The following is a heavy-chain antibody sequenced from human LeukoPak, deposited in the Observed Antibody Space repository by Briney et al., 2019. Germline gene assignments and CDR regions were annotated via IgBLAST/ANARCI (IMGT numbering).Heavy chain of an antibody. CDR3: AKAGGRLRLDLDY. Sequence: GGSLRLSCAASGFTFSSYGMHWVRQAPGKGLEWVAFIRYDGSNRYYADSVKGRFTISRDNSKNTLYLQMNSLRAEDTAVYYCAKAGGRLRLDLDYWGQGTLVTVSS. CDR2: IRYDGSNR. CDR1: GFTFSSYG. D-gene: IGHD1-1*01. J-gene: IGHJ4*02. V-gene: IGHV3-30*02.